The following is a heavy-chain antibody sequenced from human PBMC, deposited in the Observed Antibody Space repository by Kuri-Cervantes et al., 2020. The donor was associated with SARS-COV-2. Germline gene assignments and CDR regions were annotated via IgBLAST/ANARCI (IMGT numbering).Heavy chain of an antibody. CDR2: ISSSSSYI. D-gene: IGHD2-15*01. CDR3: AKRRSYCSGGSCSFGAFDI. Sequence: GESLKISCAASGFTFSSYSMNWVRQAPGKGLEWVSSISSSSSYIYYADSVKGRFTISRDNSKNTLYLQMNSLRAEDTAVYYCAKRRSYCSGGSCSFGAFDIWGQGTMVTVSS. CDR1: GFTFSSYS. V-gene: IGHV3-21*04. J-gene: IGHJ3*02.